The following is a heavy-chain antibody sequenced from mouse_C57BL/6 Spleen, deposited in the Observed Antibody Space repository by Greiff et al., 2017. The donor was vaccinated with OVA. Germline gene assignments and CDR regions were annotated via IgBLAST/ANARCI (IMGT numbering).Heavy chain of an antibody. CDR2: ISYDGSN. V-gene: IGHV3-6*01. Sequence: DVQLKESGPGLVKPSQSLSLTCSVTGYSITSGYYWNWIRQFPGNKLEWMGYISYDGSNNYNPSLKNRISITRDTSKNQFFLKLNSVTTEDTATYYCARDNYGSSWFAYWGQGTLVTVSA. CDR1: GYSITSGYY. CDR3: ARDNYGSSWFAY. J-gene: IGHJ3*01. D-gene: IGHD1-1*01.